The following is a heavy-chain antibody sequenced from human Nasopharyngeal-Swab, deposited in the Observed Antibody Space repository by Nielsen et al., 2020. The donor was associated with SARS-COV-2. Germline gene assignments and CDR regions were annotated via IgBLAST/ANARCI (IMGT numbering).Heavy chain of an antibody. CDR2: ISYEGSKK. J-gene: IGHJ3*02. CDR3: AKANSLFWFGQFKNDGFDI. D-gene: IGHD3-10*01. CDR1: GFSFNNYG. Sequence: GGSLRLSCTASGFSFNNYGMHWVRQAPGKGLEWVAVISYEGSKKKYAEFVEGRFTISRDYSKNTLFLQMSSLRPEDTSMYYCAKANSLFWFGQFKNDGFDIWGRGTLVAVSS. V-gene: IGHV3-30*18.